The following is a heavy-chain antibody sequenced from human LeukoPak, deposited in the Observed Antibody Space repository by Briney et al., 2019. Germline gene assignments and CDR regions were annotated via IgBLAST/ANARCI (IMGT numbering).Heavy chain of an antibody. CDR2: IYYSGST. J-gene: IGHJ5*02. CDR1: GGSISSYY. CDR3: ARLGSSSWYDKSNWFDP. D-gene: IGHD6-13*01. V-gene: IGHV4-59*01. Sequence: PSETLSLTCTVSGGSISSYYWSWIRQPPGKGLQWIGYIYYSGSTNYNPSLKSRVTISVDTSKNQFSLKLSSVTAADTAVYYCARLGSSSWYDKSNWFDPWGQGTLVTVSS.